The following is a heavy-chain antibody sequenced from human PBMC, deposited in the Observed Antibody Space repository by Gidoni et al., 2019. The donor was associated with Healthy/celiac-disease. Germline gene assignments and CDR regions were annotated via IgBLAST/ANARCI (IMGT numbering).Heavy chain of an antibody. CDR3: ARAEYYYDSSGTRYYYYGMDV. CDR2: IYYSGST. CDR1: GGSISSGDSY. Sequence: QVQLQESGPGLVKPSQTLYRTCTVSGGSISSGDSYWGWIRQPPGKCLEWMGYIYYSGSTYYNPSLKSRVTISVDTSKNQFSLKLSSVTAADTPVYYCARAEYYYDSSGTRYYYYGMDVWGQGTTVTVSS. V-gene: IGHV4-30-4*01. D-gene: IGHD3-22*01. J-gene: IGHJ6*02.